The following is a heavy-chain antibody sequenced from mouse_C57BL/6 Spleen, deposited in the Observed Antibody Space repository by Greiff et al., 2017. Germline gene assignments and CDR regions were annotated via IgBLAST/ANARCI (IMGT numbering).Heavy chain of an antibody. D-gene: IGHD1-1*01. CDR2: IDPSDSYT. J-gene: IGHJ3*01. Sequence: QVQLKQPGAELVKPGASVKLSCKASGYTFTSYWMQWVKQRPGQGLEWIGEIDPSDSYTNYNQKFKGKATLTVDTSSSTAYMQLSSLTSEDSAVYYCARHDYGSSGAYWGQGTLVTVSA. CDR3: ARHDYGSSGAY. V-gene: IGHV1-50*01. CDR1: GYTFTSYW.